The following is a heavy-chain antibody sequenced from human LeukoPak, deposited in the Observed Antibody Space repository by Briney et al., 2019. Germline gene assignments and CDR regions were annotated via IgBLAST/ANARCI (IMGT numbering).Heavy chain of an antibody. J-gene: IGHJ4*02. CDR3: ARAPGRGRGYDCYFDY. CDR2: ISYDGSTT. CDR1: GFTFSSYA. V-gene: IGHV3-30-3*01. Sequence: GGSLRLSCAASGFTFSSYAMHWVRQAPGKGLEWVALISYDGSTTYYADSVKGRFTISRDNSKNTLYLQMNSLRAEDTTVYYCARAPGRGRGYDCYFDYWGQGTLVTVSS. D-gene: IGHD5-12*01.